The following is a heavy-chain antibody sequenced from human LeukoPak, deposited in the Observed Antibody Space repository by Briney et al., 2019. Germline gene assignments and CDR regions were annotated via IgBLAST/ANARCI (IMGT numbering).Heavy chain of an antibody. CDR1: GASISSGGYY. V-gene: IGHV4-31*03. CDR3: ARDTYYDILSGSAGYYMDV. Sequence: SETLSLTCTVSGASISSGGYYWSWIRQHPGKGLEWIGYIYYSGSTYYNPSLKSRVTISVDTSKNQFSLKLSSVTAADTAVYYCARDTYYDILSGSAGYYMDVWGKGTTVTVSS. D-gene: IGHD3-9*01. J-gene: IGHJ6*03. CDR2: IYYSGST.